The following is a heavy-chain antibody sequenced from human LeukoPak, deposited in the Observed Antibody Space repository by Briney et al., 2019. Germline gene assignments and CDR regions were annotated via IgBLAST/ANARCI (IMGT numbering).Heavy chain of an antibody. CDR1: GFTVSSSY. J-gene: IGHJ4*02. V-gene: IGHV3-66*01. Sequence: PGGSLRLSCAGSGFTVSSSYMSWVRQAPGKGLEWVSVLYSGGSIFYADSVKGRFTISRDISKNMLYLQMNSLRADDTAVYYRARCAISSWYEGWGQGTLVTASS. D-gene: IGHD6-13*01. CDR3: ARCAISSWYEG. CDR2: LYSGGSI.